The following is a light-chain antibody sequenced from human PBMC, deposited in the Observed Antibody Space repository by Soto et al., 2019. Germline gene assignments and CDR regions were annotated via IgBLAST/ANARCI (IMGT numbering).Light chain of an antibody. CDR3: QHHNNWFSWT. CDR1: QSVSNY. J-gene: IGKJ1*01. CDR2: DTS. V-gene: IGKV3-11*01. Sequence: EIVLTQSPATLSLSPGERATLSCGASQSVSNYLAWYQQRPGQAPRLLIYDTSSRATGIPARFRGSGSGTDFTLTISSLEPEDFAVYYCQHHNNWFSWTFGQGTKVEIK.